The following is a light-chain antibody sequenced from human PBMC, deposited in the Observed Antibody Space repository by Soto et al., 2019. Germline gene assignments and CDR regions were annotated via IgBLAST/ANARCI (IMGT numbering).Light chain of an antibody. J-gene: IGKJ1*01. V-gene: IGKV1-5*03. Sequence: DIQMTQFPSTLSASVGESVTITCRASQSIRSWLAWYQQKPGKSPRLLIYKASTLESGVPSRFSGSVSGTAFTLTISSLQPDDFATYYCQEYSDLWTFGQGTKVEIK. CDR3: QEYSDLWT. CDR2: KAS. CDR1: QSIRSW.